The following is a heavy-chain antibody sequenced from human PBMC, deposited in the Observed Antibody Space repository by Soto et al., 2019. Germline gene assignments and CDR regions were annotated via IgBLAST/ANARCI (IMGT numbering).Heavy chain of an antibody. CDR3: AGPAVGYLSAFDD. D-gene: IGHD1-26*01. Sequence: GASVKVSCKASGYTFTYYYLHWVRQAPGQGLEWMGWINPNSGDTDYAQKFQGWVTMTGDTSIGTAYMELNRLRSDDSAVYYCAGPAVGYLSAFDDWGQGTMVTVSS. V-gene: IGHV1-2*04. CDR2: INPNSGDT. CDR1: GYTFTYYY. J-gene: IGHJ3*01.